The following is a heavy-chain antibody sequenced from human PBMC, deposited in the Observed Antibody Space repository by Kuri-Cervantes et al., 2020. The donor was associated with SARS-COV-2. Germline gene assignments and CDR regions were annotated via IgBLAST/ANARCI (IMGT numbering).Heavy chain of an antibody. V-gene: IGHV3-30-3*01. CDR2: ISYDGSNK. CDR3: GSPRGYSYVYISFGAIDY. D-gene: IGHD5-18*01. Sequence: GGSLRLSCAASGLTFSSYAMHWVRQAPGKGLEWVSLISYDGSNKYNADSVKRRFIISKDNSKNTLYLQMNSLRADDTAVYYCGSPRGYSYVYISFGAIDYWGQGTLVTVSS. J-gene: IGHJ4*02. CDR1: GLTFSSYA.